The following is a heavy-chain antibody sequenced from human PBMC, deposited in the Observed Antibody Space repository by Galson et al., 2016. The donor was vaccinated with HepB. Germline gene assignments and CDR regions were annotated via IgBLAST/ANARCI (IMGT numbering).Heavy chain of an antibody. CDR2: ISSSGTTV. V-gene: IGHV3-48*03. J-gene: IGHJ4*02. Sequence: SLRLSCAASGFTFSSYEMNWVRQAPGKGLEWVSYISSSGTTVYQADSVKGRFTVSRDNAKNSLYLQMNSLRAENTAVYYCAREDYWGQGGLVTVSA. CDR1: GFTFSSYE. CDR3: AREDY.